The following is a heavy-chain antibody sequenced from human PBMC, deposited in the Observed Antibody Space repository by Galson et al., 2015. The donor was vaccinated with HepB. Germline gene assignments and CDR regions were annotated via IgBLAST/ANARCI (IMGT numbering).Heavy chain of an antibody. D-gene: IGHD3/OR15-3a*01. CDR2: IGGSGGST. CDR1: GFTFSSHA. CDR3: AKDRFSTGYFTGIADW. J-gene: IGHJ4*02. Sequence: SLRLSCAASGFTFSSHAMTWVRQAPGKGLEWVSGIGGSGGSTYYAGSVKGRFTISRDNSMNMLYLQMNSLRAEDTAVYYCAKDRFSTGYFTGIADWWGQGTLVTVSS. V-gene: IGHV3-23*01.